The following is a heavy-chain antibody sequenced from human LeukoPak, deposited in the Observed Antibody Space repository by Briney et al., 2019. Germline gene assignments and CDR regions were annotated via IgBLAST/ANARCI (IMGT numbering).Heavy chain of an antibody. CDR2: VLDNVRT. CDR3: ATIKRGNIFGFFDL. D-gene: IGHD5-18*01. Sequence: SETLSLTCTVSGGSISSHYWSWVRQPPGKGLEWIGYVLDNVRTKDNPSLNSRFTLSADTSKNQFSLRLTSVTAADTAVYYCATIKRGNIFGFFDLWGQGILVTVSS. V-gene: IGHV4-59*11. J-gene: IGHJ4*02. CDR1: GGSISSHY.